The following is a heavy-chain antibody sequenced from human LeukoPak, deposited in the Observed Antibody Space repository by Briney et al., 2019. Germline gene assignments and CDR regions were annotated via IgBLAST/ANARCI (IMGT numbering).Heavy chain of an antibody. CDR1: GFTFSSFD. Sequence: GGSLRLSCAASGFTFSSFDMHWVRQVPGKGLEWVSAIYVAGDTFYPVSVKGRFTISRDNAKNSLFLQMNSLTVGDTAVYYCARGYCTGGTCVGSFDYWGQGALVIVSS. D-gene: IGHD2-15*01. CDR2: IYVAGDT. J-gene: IGHJ4*02. CDR3: ARGYCTGGTCVGSFDY. V-gene: IGHV3-13*04.